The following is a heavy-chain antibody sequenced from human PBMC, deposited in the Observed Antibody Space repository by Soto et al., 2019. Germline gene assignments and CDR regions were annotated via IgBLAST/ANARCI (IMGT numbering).Heavy chain of an antibody. Sequence: QVQLVQSGAAVKKPGASVKVSCKTSGYSFTSYDMNWVRQATGQGLEWVGWMNPNSADTGYAQKFHGRVTMTSDTSIKTAYMALSSLASEDTAVYYCARGGFLEPQFDAWGQGTLVTVSS. V-gene: IGHV1-8*01. J-gene: IGHJ5*02. CDR3: ARGGFLEPQFDA. D-gene: IGHD3-3*01. CDR1: GYSFTSYD. CDR2: MNPNSADT.